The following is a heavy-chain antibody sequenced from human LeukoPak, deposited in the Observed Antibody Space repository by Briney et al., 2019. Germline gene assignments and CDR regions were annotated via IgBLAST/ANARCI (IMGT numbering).Heavy chain of an antibody. CDR1: VYTFTHYY. D-gene: IGHD5-12*01. V-gene: IGHV1-2*02. CDR3: ARDGSFDY. CDR2: ISANIGGT. J-gene: IGHJ4*02. Sequence: ASVTVSFKASVYTFTHYYIHWLRQARGQGVEWMGWISANIGGTNYAQKFRGRVTMTKDTSISTAYMELSGLTSDDTAVYYCARDGSFDYWGQGTLVTVSS.